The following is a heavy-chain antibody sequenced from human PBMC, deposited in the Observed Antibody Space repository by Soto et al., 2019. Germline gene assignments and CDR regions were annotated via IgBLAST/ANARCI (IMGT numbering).Heavy chain of an antibody. CDR3: AGGGGAYCGGDCYPFDY. CDR1: GFTFSSYE. CDR2: ISSSGSTI. V-gene: IGHV3-48*03. J-gene: IGHJ4*02. D-gene: IGHD2-21*02. Sequence: EVQLVESGGGLVQPGGSLRLSCAASGFTFSSYEMNWVRQAPGKGLEWVSYISSSGSTIYYADSVKGRFTISRDNAKNSLYLQMNSLRAEDTAVYYCAGGGGAYCGGDCYPFDYWGQGTLVTVSS.